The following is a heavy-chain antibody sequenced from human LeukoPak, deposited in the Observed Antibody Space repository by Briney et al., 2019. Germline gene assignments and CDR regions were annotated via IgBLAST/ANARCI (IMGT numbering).Heavy chain of an antibody. D-gene: IGHD3-22*01. Sequence: SETLSLTCTVSGGSISSYYWSWIRQPPGKGLEWIGYIYYSGSTNYNPSLKSRVTISVDTSKNQFSLKLSSVTAADTAVYYCARGWHYDSSGYHDYWGQGTLVTVSS. CDR3: ARGWHYDSSGYHDY. CDR2: IYYSGST. J-gene: IGHJ4*02. CDR1: GGSISSYY. V-gene: IGHV4-59*01.